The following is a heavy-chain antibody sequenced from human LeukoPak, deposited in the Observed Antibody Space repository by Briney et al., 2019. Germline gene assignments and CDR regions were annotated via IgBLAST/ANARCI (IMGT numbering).Heavy chain of an antibody. CDR2: MNPNSGNT. J-gene: IGHJ5*02. D-gene: IGHD3-10*01. CDR1: GYTFTSYD. Sequence: ASVKVSCKASGYTFTSYDINWVRQATGQGLEWMGWMNPNSGNTGYAQKFQGRATMTRNTSISTAYMELSSLRSEDTAMYYCVRFGDSAFDPWGQGTLVTVSS. CDR3: VRFGDSAFDP. V-gene: IGHV1-8*01.